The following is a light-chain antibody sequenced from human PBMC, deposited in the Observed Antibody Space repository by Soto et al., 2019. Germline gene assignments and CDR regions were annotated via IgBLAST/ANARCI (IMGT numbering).Light chain of an antibody. J-gene: IGKJ4*02. CDR3: QQYNSLPLT. CDR1: QDIRSW. CDR2: AAT. Sequence: DIQMTQSPSYVSASVGDRVSITCRASQDIRSWLAWYQQRPGKAPKLLIYAATILQSGVPSRFSGSGSGTTFTLTINSLQPEDFASYFCQQYNSLPLTVGGGTKVDIK. V-gene: IGKV1-12*01.